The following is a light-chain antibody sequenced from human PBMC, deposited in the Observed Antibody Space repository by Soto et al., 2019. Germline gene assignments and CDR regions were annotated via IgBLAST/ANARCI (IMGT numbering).Light chain of an antibody. V-gene: IGKV1-5*01. CDR3: QQYESYSPWT. Sequence: DIQLTQTPSTLSASVGDEVTITCRASQTISRWLAWYQQKPGRAPKLLIYDVSSLESGIPSRYSGSGSGTEFTLTISNLQPDDFATYYCQQYESYSPWTFGQGTKVDIK. J-gene: IGKJ1*01. CDR2: DVS. CDR1: QTISRW.